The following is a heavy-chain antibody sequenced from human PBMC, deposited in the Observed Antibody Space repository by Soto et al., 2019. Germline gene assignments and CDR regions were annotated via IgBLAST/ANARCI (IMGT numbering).Heavy chain of an antibody. D-gene: IGHD3-10*01. CDR3: ARGRARPPTVYYYGSGSYSDY. J-gene: IGHJ4*02. Sequence: SETLSLTCAVYGGSFSGYYWSWIRQPPGKGLEWIGEINHSGSTNYNPSLKSRVTISVDTSKNQFSLKLSSVTAADTAVYYCARGRARPPTVYYYGSGSYSDYWGQGTLVTVSS. CDR1: GGSFSGYY. CDR2: INHSGST. V-gene: IGHV4-34*01.